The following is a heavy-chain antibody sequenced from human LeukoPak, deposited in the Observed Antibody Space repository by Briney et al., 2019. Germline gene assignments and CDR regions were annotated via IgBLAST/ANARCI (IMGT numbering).Heavy chain of an antibody. D-gene: IGHD5-24*01. J-gene: IGHJ3*02. CDR3: ARHCRDGYNWVDAFDI. Sequence: GESLKISCNGSGYXFTSYWIGWVRQMPGKGLEWMGIIYPGDSDTGYIPSFQGQVTISADKSISTAYLQWSSLKASDTAMYYCARHCRDGYNWVDAFDIWGQGTMVTVSS. CDR2: IYPGDSDT. CDR1: GYXFTSYW. V-gene: IGHV5-51*01.